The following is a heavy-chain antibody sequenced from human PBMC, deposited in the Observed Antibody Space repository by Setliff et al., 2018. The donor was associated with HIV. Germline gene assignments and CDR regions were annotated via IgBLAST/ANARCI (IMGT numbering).Heavy chain of an antibody. V-gene: IGHV4-4*07. CDR1: GGSISKYF. Sequence: PSETLSLTCTVSGGSISKYFWSWIRQSAGKGLEWIVRIYSSGSTNCNPSLKSRVTISVDTSKNQFSLNLSSVTAADTAVYWCARGLYYGDYGYWGQGTLVTVSS. CDR2: IYSSGST. J-gene: IGHJ4*02. D-gene: IGHD4-17*01. CDR3: ARGLYYGDYGY.